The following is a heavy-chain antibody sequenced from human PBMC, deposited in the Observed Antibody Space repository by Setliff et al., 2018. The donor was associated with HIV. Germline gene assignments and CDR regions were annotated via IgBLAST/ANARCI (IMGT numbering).Heavy chain of an antibody. Sequence: PSETLSLTCSVSGYSISSCFYWGWIRQSPGKGLEWIGSIYRSGRTYYIPSLKSRVTISVDTSKNQFSLKLSSVTAADTAVYYCARAWGSGWYGTTGWFDPWGQGTLVTVSS. V-gene: IGHV4-38-2*02. CDR2: IYRSGRT. CDR1: GYSISSCFY. J-gene: IGHJ5*02. D-gene: IGHD6-19*01. CDR3: ARAWGSGWYGTTGWFDP.